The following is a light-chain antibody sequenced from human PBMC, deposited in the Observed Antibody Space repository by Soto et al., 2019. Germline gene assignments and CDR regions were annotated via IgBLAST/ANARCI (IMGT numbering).Light chain of an antibody. Sequence: DIQMTQSPSSLSASVGDRVTITCRASQGVRNYLAWYQQKPGKVPKLLMYAASTLQSGVPSRFSGRGSGTDFTLTISSLQPEDVATYYCQKCNSAPYTFGQGTKLEIK. J-gene: IGKJ2*01. CDR1: QGVRNY. CDR3: QKCNSAPYT. CDR2: AAS. V-gene: IGKV1-27*01.